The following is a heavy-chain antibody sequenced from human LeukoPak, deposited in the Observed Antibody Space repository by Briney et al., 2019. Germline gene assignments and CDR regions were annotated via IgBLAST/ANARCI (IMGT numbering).Heavy chain of an antibody. J-gene: IGHJ4*02. CDR2: IYYSGST. D-gene: IGHD3-16*01. CDR3: ARDGGGEYYFDY. CDR1: GGSISSYY. Sequence: SETLSLTCTVSGGSISSYYWSWVRQPPGKGLEWIGYIYYSGSTNYNPSLKSRVTISLDTSKNQFSLKLSSGTAADTAVYYCARDGGGEYYFDYWGQGTLVTVSS. V-gene: IGHV4-59*01.